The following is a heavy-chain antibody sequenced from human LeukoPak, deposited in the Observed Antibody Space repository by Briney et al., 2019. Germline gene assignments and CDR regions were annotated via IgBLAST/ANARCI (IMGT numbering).Heavy chain of an antibody. J-gene: IGHJ4*02. CDR3: ARGYSSSWNYFDY. CDR2: IYYDGST. CDR1: GGSISNYY. V-gene: IGHV4-59*01. Sequence: SETLSLTCTVSGGSISNYYWTWIRQPPGKGLEWIGSIYYDGSTNYNPSLKSRVTISLDTPKNQFSLKLSSVTAADTAVYYCARGYSSSWNYFDYWGQGTLVTVSS. D-gene: IGHD6-13*01.